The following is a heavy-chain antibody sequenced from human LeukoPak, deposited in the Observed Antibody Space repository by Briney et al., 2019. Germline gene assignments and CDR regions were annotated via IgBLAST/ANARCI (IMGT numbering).Heavy chain of an antibody. CDR1: GGSFNNYY. J-gene: IGHJ4*02. CDR3: ARGGWELPEAYFDS. V-gene: IGHV4-34*01. CDR2: INHSGSS. D-gene: IGHD1-26*01. Sequence: ETLSLTCAVYGGSFNNYYWSWIRQPPGKGLEWIGEINHSGSSNYNPSLKSRVTVSVDSSKNQFSLKLTSVTAADTAVYYCARGGWELPEAYFDSWGQGTPVTVSS.